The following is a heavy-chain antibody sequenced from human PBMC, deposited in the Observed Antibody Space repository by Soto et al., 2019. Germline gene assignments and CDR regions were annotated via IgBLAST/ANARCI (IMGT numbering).Heavy chain of an antibody. J-gene: IGHJ4*02. V-gene: IGHV3-30-3*01. D-gene: IGHD2-2*01. CDR1: GFTFSSYA. CDR2: ISHDGINK. CDR3: GRCTSTGCHLGSDY. Sequence: QALLVDSGGGVVQPGRSLRLSCAASGFTFSSYAMNWVRQAPGKGLEWVALISHDGINKYYADSVRGRFTISRDSSTNTLYLQMNSLRAADTAVYYCGRCTSTGCHLGSDYWGQGTLVTVSS.